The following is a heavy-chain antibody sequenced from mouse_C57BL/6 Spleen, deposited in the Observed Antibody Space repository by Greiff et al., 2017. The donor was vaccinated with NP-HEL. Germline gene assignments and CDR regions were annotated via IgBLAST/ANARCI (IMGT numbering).Heavy chain of an antibody. CDR2: ISSGSSTI. J-gene: IGHJ1*03. D-gene: IGHD1-1*01. V-gene: IGHV5-17*01. Sequence: EVMLVESGGGLVKPGGSLKLSCAASGFTFSDYGMHWVRQAPEKGLEWVAYISSGSSTIYYADTVKGRFTISRDNAKNTLFLQMTSLRSEDTAMYYCAMAHYYGSSYWYFDVWGTGTTVTVSS. CDR3: AMAHYYGSSYWYFDV. CDR1: GFTFSDYG.